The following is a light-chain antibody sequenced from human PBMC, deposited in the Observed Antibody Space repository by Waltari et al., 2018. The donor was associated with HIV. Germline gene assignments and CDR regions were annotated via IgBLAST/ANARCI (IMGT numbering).Light chain of an antibody. Sequence: QSVLAQPRSVSGTPGQPVNISCSGSTPNVRNNYVYWYQQVTGVAPKLLIYRNNQRPSGVPDRFSGSKSGTSASLAISGLRTEDEAEYYCAVWDDRLSGRLFGGGTKVTVL. CDR2: RNN. CDR3: AVWDDRLSGRL. J-gene: IGLJ2*01. V-gene: IGLV1-47*01. CDR1: TPNVRNNY.